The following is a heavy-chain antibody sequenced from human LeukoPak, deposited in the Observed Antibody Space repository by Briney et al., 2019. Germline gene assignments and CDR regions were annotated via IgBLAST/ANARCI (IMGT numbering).Heavy chain of an antibody. D-gene: IGHD3-16*01. V-gene: IGHV3-9*01. CDR1: GFTFDDYA. CDR2: ISWNSGRI. CDR3: AKDPWGYGMDV. J-gene: IGHJ6*02. Sequence: RAGGSLRLSCAASGFTFDDYAMHWVRQAPGKGLEWVSGISWNSGRIGHADSVKGRFTISRDNAKNSLYLQMNSLRAEDTALYYCAKDPWGYGMDVWGQGTTVTVSS.